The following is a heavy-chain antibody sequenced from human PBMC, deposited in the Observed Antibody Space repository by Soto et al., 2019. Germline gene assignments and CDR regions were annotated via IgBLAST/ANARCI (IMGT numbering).Heavy chain of an antibody. CDR3: SRGDYGDPSGFDY. V-gene: IGHV4-31*03. CDR2: IYYSGST. J-gene: IGHJ4*02. Sequence: QVQLQESGPGLLKPSQTLSLTCTVSGVSISSGGYYWSWIRQHPGKGLEWIGFIYYSGSTYYSPSRKSRVTVSLCTSKNQFSRNLSSVTAADRAVYYCSRGDYGDPSGFDYWGQGTLVTVSS. D-gene: IGHD4-17*01. CDR1: GVSISSGGYY.